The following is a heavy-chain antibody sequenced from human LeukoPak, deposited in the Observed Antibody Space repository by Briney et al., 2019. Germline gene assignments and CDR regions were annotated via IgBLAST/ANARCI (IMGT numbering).Heavy chain of an antibody. J-gene: IGHJ4*02. V-gene: IGHV1-18*01. CDR3: ARDYYGSGSMDPLLDY. Sequence: ASVKVSCKASGYTFTSYGISRVRQAPGQGLEWMGWISAYNGNTNYAQKLQGRVTMTTDTSTSTAYMELRSLRSDDTAVYYCARDYYGSGSMDPLLDYWGQGTLVTVSS. CDR1: GYTFTSYG. CDR2: ISAYNGNT. D-gene: IGHD3-10*01.